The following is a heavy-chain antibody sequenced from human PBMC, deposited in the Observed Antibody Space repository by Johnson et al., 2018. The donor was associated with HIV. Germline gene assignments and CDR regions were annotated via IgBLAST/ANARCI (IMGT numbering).Heavy chain of an antibody. V-gene: IGHV3-9*01. Sequence: VQLVESGGGLVQPGRSLRLSCAASGFTFDDYAMHWVRQAPGKGLEWVSGISWNSGSIGHADSVKGRFTISRDNAKNSLYLQMNSLGAEDTALYYCASKGGGPRAFDIWGQGTMVTVSS. CDR1: GFTFDDYA. CDR2: ISWNSGSI. J-gene: IGHJ3*02. CDR3: ASKGGGPRAFDI. D-gene: IGHD3-16*01.